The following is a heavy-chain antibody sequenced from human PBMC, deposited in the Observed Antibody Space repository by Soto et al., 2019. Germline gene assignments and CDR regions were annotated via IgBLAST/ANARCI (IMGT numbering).Heavy chain of an antibody. Sequence: EVHLLESGGGLVQPGESLRLSCGTSGFPFSSCVMTWVRQAPGKGLEWVSSITNTGAGTYYADSVKGRVTISRDTYKNPVYLQMNNLRPGDRAVYYCAKGMIRGRWYGVDWGQGPLVTVS. CDR3: AKGMIRGRWYGVD. D-gene: IGHD6-13*01. CDR2: ITNTGAGT. CDR1: GFPFSSCV. J-gene: IGHJ4*02. V-gene: IGHV3-23*01.